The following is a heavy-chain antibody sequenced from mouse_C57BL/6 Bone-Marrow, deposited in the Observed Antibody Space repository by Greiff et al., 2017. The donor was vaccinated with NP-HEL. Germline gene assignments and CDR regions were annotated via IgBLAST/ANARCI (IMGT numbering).Heavy chain of an antibody. CDR2: ISGGGGNT. CDR3: ARRRLNFPGYYFDY. D-gene: IGHD1-3*01. V-gene: IGHV5-9*01. CDR1: GFTFSSYT. Sequence: EVKLMESGGGLVKPGGSLKLSCAASGFTFSSYTMSWVRQTPEQSLEWVATISGGGGNTYYPDCVMGRFTISRDIAKNTLYLKMSSLRSEDTALYDCARRRLNFPGYYFDYWGQGTTLTVSS. J-gene: IGHJ2*01.